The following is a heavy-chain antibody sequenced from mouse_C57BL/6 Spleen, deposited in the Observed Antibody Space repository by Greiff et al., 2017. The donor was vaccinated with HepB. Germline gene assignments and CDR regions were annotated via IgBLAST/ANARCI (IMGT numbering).Heavy chain of an antibody. CDR3: ARGGPYYSNYDY. CDR2: INPGSGGT. J-gene: IGHJ2*01. V-gene: IGHV1-54*01. CDR1: GYAFTNYL. Sequence: QVQLQQSGAELVRPGTSVKVSCKASGYAFTNYLIEWVKQRPGQGLEWIGVINPGSGGTNYNEKFKGKATLTADKSSSTAYRQLSSLTSEDSAVYFCARGGPYYSNYDYWGQGTTLTVSS. D-gene: IGHD2-5*01.